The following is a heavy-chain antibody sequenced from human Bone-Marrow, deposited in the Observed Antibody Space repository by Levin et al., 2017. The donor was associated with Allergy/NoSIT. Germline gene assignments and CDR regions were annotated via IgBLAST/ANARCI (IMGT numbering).Heavy chain of an antibody. Sequence: PGGSLRLSCEVSGLIISGRTFSNLWMHWIRQVPGQGLVWVSRISTDGSITTYADSVRGRFTISRDNAKNTLYLQMDSLGDDDTGVYYCASGLGYSISGGFDFWGQGTLVTVSS. V-gene: IGHV3-74*01. CDR3: ASGLGYSISGGFDF. D-gene: IGHD6-6*01. J-gene: IGHJ4*02. CDR1: GLIISGRTFSNLW. CDR2: ISTDGSIT.